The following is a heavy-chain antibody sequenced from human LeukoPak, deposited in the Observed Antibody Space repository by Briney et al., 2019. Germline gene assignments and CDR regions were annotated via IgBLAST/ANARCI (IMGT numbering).Heavy chain of an antibody. CDR3: AREVAVARAVDY. J-gene: IGHJ4*02. CDR2: IIPIFGTA. D-gene: IGHD6-19*01. Sequence: SVKVSCKASGGTFSSYAISWVRQAPGQGLEWMGGIIPIFGTANYEQKFQGRVTITAGESTSTAYMELSSLRSEDTAVYYCAREVAVARAVDYWGQGTLVTVSS. V-gene: IGHV1-69*13. CDR1: GGTFSSYA.